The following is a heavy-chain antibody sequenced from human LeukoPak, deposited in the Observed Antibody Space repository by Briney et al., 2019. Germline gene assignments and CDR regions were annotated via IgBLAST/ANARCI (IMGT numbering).Heavy chain of an antibody. Sequence: GGSLRLSCAASGFTFSSYAMSWVRQAPGKGLEWVSAISGSGGSTYYADSVKGRFTISRDTSTNTLYLQMNSLRAEATAVYYCAKGRYSGSYYNWFDPWGQGTLVTVSS. CDR1: GFTFSSYA. CDR3: AKGRYSGSYYNWFDP. V-gene: IGHV3-23*01. J-gene: IGHJ5*02. D-gene: IGHD1-26*01. CDR2: ISGSGGST.